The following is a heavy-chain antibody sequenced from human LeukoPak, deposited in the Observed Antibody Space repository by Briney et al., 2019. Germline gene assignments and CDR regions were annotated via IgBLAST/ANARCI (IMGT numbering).Heavy chain of an antibody. D-gene: IGHD2-15*01. CDR3: ARAVEYCSGGSCYTAPPFDY. V-gene: IGHV4-30-2*01. CDR1: GGSISSGGYS. J-gene: IGHJ4*02. CDR2: IYHSGST. Sequence: PSETLCLTCAVSGGSISSGGYSWSWIRQPPGKGLEWIGYIYHSGSTYYNPSLKSRVTISVDRSKNQFSLKLSSVTAAATAVYYCARAVEYCSGGSCYTAPPFDYWGQGTLVTVSS.